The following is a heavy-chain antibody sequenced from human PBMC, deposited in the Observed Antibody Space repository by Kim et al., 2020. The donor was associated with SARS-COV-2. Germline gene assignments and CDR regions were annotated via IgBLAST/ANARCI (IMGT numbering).Heavy chain of an antibody. CDR1: GFTFDDYA. J-gene: IGHJ4*02. Sequence: GGSLRLSCAASGFTFDDYAMHWVRQAPGKGLEWVSGISWNSGSIGYADSVKGRFTISRDNAKNSLYLQMNSLRAEDTALYYCAKDMSDTATIPDYWGQGTLVTVPS. CDR3: AKDMSDTATIPDY. CDR2: ISWNSGSI. D-gene: IGHD5-18*01. V-gene: IGHV3-9*01.